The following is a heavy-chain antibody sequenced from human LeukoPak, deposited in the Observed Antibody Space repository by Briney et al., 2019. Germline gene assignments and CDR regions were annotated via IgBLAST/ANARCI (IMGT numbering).Heavy chain of an antibody. Sequence: ASVKVSCKASGGSFRTTAITWVRHAPGQGLECLGGITPISGAPDYAQKFQGRVTITTDESTRTVYMELWSLRSEDTGVYYCADRGSYGGRGRDTFDIWGQGTMVTVSS. V-gene: IGHV1-69*05. D-gene: IGHD4-23*01. J-gene: IGHJ3*02. CDR3: ADRGSYGGRGRDTFDI. CDR2: ITPISGAP. CDR1: GGSFRTTA.